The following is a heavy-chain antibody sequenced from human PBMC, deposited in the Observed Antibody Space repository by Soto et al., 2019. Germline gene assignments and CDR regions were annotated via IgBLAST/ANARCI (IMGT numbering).Heavy chain of an antibody. D-gene: IGHD6-6*01. Sequence: SETLSLTCTVSGGSISSSTYYWGWIRQPPGKGLEWIGSFYYSGSTYYNPSLESRLTISVDTSNNQFSLKLSSVTAADTAIYYCARQFPGAWAARPIDYWGQGTLVTVSS. CDR2: FYYSGST. J-gene: IGHJ4*02. V-gene: IGHV4-39*01. CDR3: ARQFPGAWAARPIDY. CDR1: GGSISSSTYY.